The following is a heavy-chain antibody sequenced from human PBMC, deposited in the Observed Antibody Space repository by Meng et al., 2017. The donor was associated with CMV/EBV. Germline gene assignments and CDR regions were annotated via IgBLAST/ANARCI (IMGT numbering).Heavy chain of an antibody. D-gene: IGHD6-13*01. Sequence: GESLKISCAASGFTFSSYWMSWVRQAPGKGLVWVSRINSDGSSTSYADSVKGRFTISRDNAKNTLYLQMNSLRAEDTAVYYCAREAAETYYYYGMDVWGQGTTVTVSS. CDR1: GFTFSSYW. CDR2: INSDGSST. CDR3: AREAAETYYYYGMDV. J-gene: IGHJ6*02. V-gene: IGHV3-74*01.